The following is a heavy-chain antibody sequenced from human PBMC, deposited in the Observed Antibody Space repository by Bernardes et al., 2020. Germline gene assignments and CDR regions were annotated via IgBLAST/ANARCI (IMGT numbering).Heavy chain of an antibody. CDR3: ARRGSEVATAAFDY. D-gene: IGHD5-18*01. V-gene: IGHV1-3*01. Sequence: ASVKVSCKASGYTFTIYAMHWVRQAPGHRLEWMGWINAGNGNTKYSQKLQGRVTITRDTSASTAYMELSSLRSEDTAVYYCARRGSEVATAAFDYGGQGTLVTVSS. J-gene: IGHJ4*02. CDR1: GYTFTIYA. CDR2: INAGNGNT.